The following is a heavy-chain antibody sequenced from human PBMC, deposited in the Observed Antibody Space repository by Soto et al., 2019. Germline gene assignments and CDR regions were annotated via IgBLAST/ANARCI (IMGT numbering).Heavy chain of an antibody. CDR3: ATDGGDYDYVWGSYRPSGAFDI. D-gene: IGHD3-16*02. J-gene: IGHJ3*02. Sequence: GGSLRLSCAASGFTFSSYAMHWVRQAPGKGLEWVAVISYDGSNKYYADSVKGRFTISRDNSKNTLYLQMNSLRAEDTAVYYCATDGGDYDYVWGSYRPSGAFDIWGQGTMVTVSS. CDR1: GFTFSSYA. CDR2: ISYDGSNK. V-gene: IGHV3-30-3*01.